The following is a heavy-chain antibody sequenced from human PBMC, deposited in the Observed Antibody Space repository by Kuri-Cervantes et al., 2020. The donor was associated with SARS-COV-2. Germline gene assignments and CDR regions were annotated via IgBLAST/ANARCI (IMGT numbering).Heavy chain of an antibody. V-gene: IGHV3-30*03. CDR3: AGETGTFEY. Sequence: GESLKISCAASGFTFSKYAVHWLRQAPGKGLEWVAIISFDGIDKYYGDSVKGRFTISGDNSKNTLYLQMNSLRAEDTAVYYCAGETGTFEYWGQGTLVTVSS. D-gene: IGHD1-1*01. J-gene: IGHJ4*02. CDR2: ISFDGIDK. CDR1: GFTFSKYA.